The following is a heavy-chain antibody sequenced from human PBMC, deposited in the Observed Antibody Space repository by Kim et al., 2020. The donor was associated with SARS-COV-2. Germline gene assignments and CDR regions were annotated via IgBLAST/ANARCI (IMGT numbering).Heavy chain of an antibody. CDR1: GLTFSNHW. J-gene: IGHJ5*02. CDR3: ARAYS. D-gene: IGHD2-21*01. CDR2: INPDGSEK. Sequence: GGSLRLSCVASGLTFSNHWMSWVRQAPGKGLEWVAKINPDGSEKYYVDSVKGRFTISRDNGKNSLYLEMNSLTAEDTAVYYCARAYSWGQGALVTVSS. V-gene: IGHV3-7*03.